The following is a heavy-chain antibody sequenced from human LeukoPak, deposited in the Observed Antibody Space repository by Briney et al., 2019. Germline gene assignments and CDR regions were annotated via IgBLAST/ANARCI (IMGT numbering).Heavy chain of an antibody. D-gene: IGHD6-13*01. CDR2: IRSKAYGGTT. V-gene: IGHV3-49*03. J-gene: IGHJ5*02. CDR1: GFTFGDYA. CDR3: TRAGWYSSSWLWFDP. Sequence: PGGSLRLSCTASGFTFGDYAMSWFRQAPGKGLEWVGFIRSKAYGGTTEYAASVKGRFTISRDDSKSIAYLQMNSLKTEDTAVYYCTRAGWYSSSWLWFDPWGQGTLVTVSS.